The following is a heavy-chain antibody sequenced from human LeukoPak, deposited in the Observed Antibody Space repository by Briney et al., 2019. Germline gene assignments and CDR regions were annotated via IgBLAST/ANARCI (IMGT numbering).Heavy chain of an antibody. J-gene: IGHJ3*02. D-gene: IGHD3-22*01. CDR3: ARGGQSGYTDDAFDI. CDR2: IYYSGST. Sequence: SETLSLTCTVSGGPSSSGGYYWSWIRQPPGKGLEWIGSIYYSGSTYYNPSLKSRVTISVDTSKNQFSLKLSSVTAADTAVYYCARGGQSGYTDDAFDIWGQGTMVTVSS. CDR1: GGPSSSGGYY. V-gene: IGHV4-39*01.